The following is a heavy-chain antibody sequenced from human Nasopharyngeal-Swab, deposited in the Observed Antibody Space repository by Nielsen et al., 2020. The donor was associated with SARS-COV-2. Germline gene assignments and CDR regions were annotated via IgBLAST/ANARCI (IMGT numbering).Heavy chain of an antibody. D-gene: IGHD3-22*01. J-gene: IGHJ4*02. V-gene: IGHV4-34*01. CDR3: ARGGSYYYHDY. Sequence: SATPSLTPAVYCGSFSGYYWSWIRQPPGKGLEWIGEINHSGSTNYNPSLKSRVTISVDTSKNQFSLKLSSVTAADTAVYYCARGGSYYYHDYWGQGTLVTVSS. CDR1: CGSFSGYY. CDR2: INHSGST.